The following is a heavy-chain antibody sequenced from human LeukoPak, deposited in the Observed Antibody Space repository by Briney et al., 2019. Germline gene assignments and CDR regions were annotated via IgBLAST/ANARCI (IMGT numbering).Heavy chain of an antibody. J-gene: IGHJ4*02. V-gene: IGHV3-7*01. CDR2: IEKDGSEI. Sequence: GGSLRLSCAASGFTFSNYWMNWVRQAPGKGMEWVAIIEKDGSEILYVDSVKGRFTISRDNAKNSLYLQMNSLRVEDTAVYYCAAGAGWLIDWWGQGTLVTVSS. D-gene: IGHD6-19*01. CDR1: GFTFSNYW. CDR3: AAGAGWLIDW.